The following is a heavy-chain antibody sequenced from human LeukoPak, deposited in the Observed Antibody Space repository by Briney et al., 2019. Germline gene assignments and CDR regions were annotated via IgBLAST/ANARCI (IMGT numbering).Heavy chain of an antibody. J-gene: IGHJ4*02. CDR2: IRYDGSNK. V-gene: IGHV3-30*02. D-gene: IGHD3-16*02. Sequence: GGSLRLSCAASGFTFSSYAMHWVRQAPDKGLEWVAFIRYDGSNKYYADSVKGRFTISRDNSKNTLYLQMNSLRAEDTAVYYCARQSHMITFGGVIGYWGQGTLVTVSS. CDR3: ARQSHMITFGGVIGY. CDR1: GFTFSSYA.